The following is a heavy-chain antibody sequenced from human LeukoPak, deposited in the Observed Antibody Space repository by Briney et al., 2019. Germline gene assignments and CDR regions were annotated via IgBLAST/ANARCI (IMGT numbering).Heavy chain of an antibody. J-gene: IGHJ6*03. CDR2: ISSSSSYI. V-gene: IGHV3-21*04. Sequence: GGSLRLSCAASGFTFSSYSMNWVRQAPGKGLEWVSSISSSSSYIYYADSVKGRFTISRDNAKNSLYLQMNSLRAEDTAVYYCARGGAMVRGVIINPYYYYMDVWGKGTTVTISS. D-gene: IGHD3-10*01. CDR1: GFTFSSYS. CDR3: ARGGAMVRGVIINPYYYYMDV.